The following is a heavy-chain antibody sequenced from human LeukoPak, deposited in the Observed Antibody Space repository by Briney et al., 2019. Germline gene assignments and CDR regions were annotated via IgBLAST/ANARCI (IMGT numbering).Heavy chain of an antibody. CDR3: SRDDGPFGGVRFDH. V-gene: IGHV1-18*01. D-gene: IGHD3-16*01. Sequence: ASVKVSCKASGYTFTAYGISWVRQAPGQGLEWMGWISANNGNTNYAQKVQGRGTMTRDTSTSTAYMELRSLRYDDTAVYYCSRDDGPFGGVRFDHWGQGTLVTVSS. CDR2: ISANNGNT. CDR1: GYTFTAYG. J-gene: IGHJ4*02.